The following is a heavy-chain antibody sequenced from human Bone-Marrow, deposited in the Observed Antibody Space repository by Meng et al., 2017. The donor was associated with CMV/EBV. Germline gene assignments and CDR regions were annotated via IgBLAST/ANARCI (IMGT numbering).Heavy chain of an antibody. Sequence: SETLSLTCTVSGGSISSYYWSWIRQPPGKGLEWIGYIYYSGSTNYNPSLKSRVTISVDTSKNQFSLKLSSVTAADTAVYYCARDLPYMVRGGHYYGMDVWGQGTTVTVS. CDR3: ARDLPYMVRGGHYYGMDV. D-gene: IGHD3-10*01. CDR2: IYYSGST. J-gene: IGHJ6*02. CDR1: GGSISSYY. V-gene: IGHV4-59*01.